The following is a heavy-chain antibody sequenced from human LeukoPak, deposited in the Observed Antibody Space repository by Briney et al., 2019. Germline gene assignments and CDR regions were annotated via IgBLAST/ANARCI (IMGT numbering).Heavy chain of an antibody. Sequence: ASVKVSCKASGYTFTSYGISWVRQAPGQGLEWMGGIIPIFGTANYAQKFQGRVTITADESTSTAYMELSSLRSEDTAVYYCARDGPAWAWGQGTLVTVSS. V-gene: IGHV1-69*13. D-gene: IGHD1-26*01. CDR1: GYTFTSYG. J-gene: IGHJ5*02. CDR2: IIPIFGTA. CDR3: ARDGPAWA.